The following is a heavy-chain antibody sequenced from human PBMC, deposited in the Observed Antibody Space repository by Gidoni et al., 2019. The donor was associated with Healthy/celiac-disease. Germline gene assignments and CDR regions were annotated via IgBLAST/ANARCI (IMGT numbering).Heavy chain of an antibody. CDR2: ISSSSSYI. Sequence: EVQLVESGGGLVKPGGSLSLPCAASGFTFSSYSMNWVRQAPGKGLEWVSSISSSSSYIYYADSVKGRFTISRDNAKNSLYLQMNSLRAEDTAVYYCARQIAAAGTDYWGQGTLVTVSS. CDR1: GFTFSSYS. D-gene: IGHD6-13*01. J-gene: IGHJ4*02. V-gene: IGHV3-21*01. CDR3: ARQIAAAGTDY.